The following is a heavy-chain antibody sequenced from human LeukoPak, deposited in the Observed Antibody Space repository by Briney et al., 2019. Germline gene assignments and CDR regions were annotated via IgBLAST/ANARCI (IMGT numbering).Heavy chain of an antibody. CDR3: ARDGFEVGSYGYDVDY. CDR1: GFTFSSYS. CDR2: ISSSSSYI. V-gene: IGHV3-21*01. D-gene: IGHD5-18*01. Sequence: GGSLRLSCAASGFTFSSYSMNWVRQAPGKGLEWVSSISSSSSYIYYADSVKGRFTISRDNAKNSLYLQMSSLRAEDTAVYYCARDGFEVGSYGYDVDYWGQGTLVTVSS. J-gene: IGHJ4*02.